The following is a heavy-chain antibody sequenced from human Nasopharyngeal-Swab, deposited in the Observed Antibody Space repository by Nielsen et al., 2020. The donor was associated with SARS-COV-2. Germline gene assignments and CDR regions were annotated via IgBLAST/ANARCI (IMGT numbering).Heavy chain of an antibody. J-gene: IGHJ4*02. D-gene: IGHD6-13*01. CDR1: GFTFSSYA. V-gene: IGHV3-21*01. CDR3: ARDLYSTSRGSFGY. Sequence: GGSLRLSCAASGFTFSSYAMSWVRQAPGKGLEWVSSISSSSSYIYYADSVKGRFTISRDNAKNSLYLQMNSLRAEDTAVYNCARDLYSTSRGSFGYWGQGTLVTVSS. CDR2: ISSSSSYI.